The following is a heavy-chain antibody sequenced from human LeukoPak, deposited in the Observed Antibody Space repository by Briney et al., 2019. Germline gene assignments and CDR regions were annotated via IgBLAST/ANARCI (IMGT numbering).Heavy chain of an antibody. D-gene: IGHD2-15*01. J-gene: IGHJ4*02. V-gene: IGHV4-34*01. CDR1: GGSFSGYY. CDR2: INHSGST. CDR3: ARGGGCSGGSCYFVDY. Sequence: SETLSLTCAVYGGSFSGYYWSWIRQPPGKGLEWIGEINHSGSTNYNPSLKSRVTISVDTSTTQFSLRLSSVTAADTAVYYCARGGGCSGGSCYFVDYWGQGTLVTVSS.